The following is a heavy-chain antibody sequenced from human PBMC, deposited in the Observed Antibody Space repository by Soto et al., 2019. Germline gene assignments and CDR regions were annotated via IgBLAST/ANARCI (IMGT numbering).Heavy chain of an antibody. Sequence: GGSLRLSCAASGFTFSSYAMSWVRQAPGKGLEWVSAISGSGGSTYYADSVKGRFTISRDNSKNTLYLQMNSLRAEDTAVYYCAKVNGDYDSSVYYSYDFDYWGQGTLVTVSS. CDR1: GFTFSSYA. CDR2: ISGSGGST. J-gene: IGHJ4*02. D-gene: IGHD3-22*01. CDR3: AKVNGDYDSSVYYSYDFDY. V-gene: IGHV3-23*01.